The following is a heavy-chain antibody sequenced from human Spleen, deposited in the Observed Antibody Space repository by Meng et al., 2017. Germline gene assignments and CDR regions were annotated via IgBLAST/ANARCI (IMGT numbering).Heavy chain of an antibody. D-gene: IGHD5-18*01. J-gene: IGHJ6*02. CDR3: ARDSTAIVTYYYYGMDV. CDR1: GFTFSSYE. Sequence: GESLKISCAASGFTFSSYEMNWVRQAPGKGLEWVSYISSSGSTIYYADSVKGRFTISRDNAKNSLYLQMNSLRAEDTAVYYCARDSTAIVTYYYYGMDVWGQGTTVTVSS. CDR2: ISSSGSTI. V-gene: IGHV3-48*03.